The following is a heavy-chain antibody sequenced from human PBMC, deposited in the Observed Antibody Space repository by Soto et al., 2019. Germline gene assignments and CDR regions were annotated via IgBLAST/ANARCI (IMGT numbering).Heavy chain of an antibody. D-gene: IGHD6-19*01. CDR3: ARGPRYSSGWTEYFKH. V-gene: IGHV1-8*01. CDR1: GYTFTSYD. CDR2: MNPNSGNT. J-gene: IGHJ1*01. Sequence: SSVKVSCKASGYTFTSYDINWVRQATGQGLEWMGWMNPNSGNTGYAQKFQGRVTMTRNTSISTAYMELSSLRSEDTAVYYCARGPRYSSGWTEYFKHWGQGTPVTVSS.